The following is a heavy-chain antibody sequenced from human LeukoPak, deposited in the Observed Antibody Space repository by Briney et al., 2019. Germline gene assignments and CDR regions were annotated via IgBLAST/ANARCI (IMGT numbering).Heavy chain of an antibody. J-gene: IGHJ4*02. CDR2: IHHSGST. Sequence: SETLSLTCIVSGYSISSGYYWGWIRQPPGKGLEWIGNIHHSGSTNYNPSLKSRVTISVDTSKNQFSLKLSSVTAADTAVYYCARAYYGSGRIDYWGQGTLVTVSS. CDR1: GYSISSGYY. D-gene: IGHD3-10*01. V-gene: IGHV4-38-2*02. CDR3: ARAYYGSGRIDY.